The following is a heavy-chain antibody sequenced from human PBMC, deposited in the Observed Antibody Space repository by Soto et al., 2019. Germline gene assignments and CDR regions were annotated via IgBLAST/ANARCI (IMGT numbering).Heavy chain of an antibody. CDR1: GGSIRSYY. CDR2: VYYSGSA. V-gene: IGHV4-59*01. CDR3: ARGSMVRGPTPFDY. Sequence: PSETLSLAGNVSGGSIRSYYWNWIRQPPGKTLEWIGDVYYSGSANYNPSLKIRVTISVDMSRNQFSLKLNSVTAAYTAVYYCARGSMVRGPTPFDYWGQGTLVTVSS. D-gene: IGHD3-10*01. J-gene: IGHJ4*02.